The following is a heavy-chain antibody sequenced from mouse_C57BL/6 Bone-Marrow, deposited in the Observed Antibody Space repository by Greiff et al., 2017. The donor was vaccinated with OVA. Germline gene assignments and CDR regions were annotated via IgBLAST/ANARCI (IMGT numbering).Heavy chain of an antibody. CDR3: ARYYYGSSLDY. V-gene: IGHV1-76*01. J-gene: IGHJ2*01. CDR2: IYPGSGNT. Sequence: QVQLKQSGAELVRPGASVKLSCKASGYTFTDYYINWVKQRPGQGLEWIARIYPGSGNTYYNEKFKGKATLTAEKSSSTAYMQLSSLTSEDSAVNFCARYYYGSSLDYWGQGTTLTVSS. D-gene: IGHD1-1*01. CDR1: GYTFTDYY.